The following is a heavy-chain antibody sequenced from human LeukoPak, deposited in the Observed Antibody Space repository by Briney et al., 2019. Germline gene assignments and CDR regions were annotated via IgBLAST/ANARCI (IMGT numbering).Heavy chain of an antibody. V-gene: IGHV4-4*07. CDR1: GASISNYH. J-gene: IGHJ4*02. CDR3: ARKDGDY. Sequence: SETLSLTCTVSGASISNYHWTWIRQPAEKGLEWVGHIYTSGNTNYNPSLKSRVTISVDKSKNQLSLKLNSVTAADTAVYYCARKDGDYWGQGTLVTVSS. CDR2: IYTSGNT.